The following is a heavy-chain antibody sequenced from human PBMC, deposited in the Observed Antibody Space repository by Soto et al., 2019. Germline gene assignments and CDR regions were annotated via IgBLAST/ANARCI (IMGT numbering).Heavy chain of an antibody. CDR2: INPSGGST. V-gene: IGHV1-46*01. D-gene: IGHD3-22*01. CDR3: ATHFYDSSGYDQALDY. CDR1: GYTFTSYY. Sequence: ASVKVSGKASGYTFTSYYIHWVRQAPGQGLEWMGIINPSGGSTSYAQKFQGRVTMTRDTSTSTVYMELSSLRSEDTAVYYCATHFYDSSGYDQALDYWGQGTLVTVSS. J-gene: IGHJ4*02.